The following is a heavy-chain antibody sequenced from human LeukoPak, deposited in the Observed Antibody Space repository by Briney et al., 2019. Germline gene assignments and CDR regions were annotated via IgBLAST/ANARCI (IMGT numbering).Heavy chain of an antibody. V-gene: IGHV4-39*01. J-gene: IGHJ4*02. CDR1: GDSINTSNYF. CDR3: ARHRSGSYIRYFDF. Sequence: PSETLSLTCTVSGDSINTSNYFWGWIRQSTGKGLEWIGNIYYIGTSDYNPSLKSRVTISIDTSKNQFSLNLRSVTAADTALYYCARHRSGSYIRYFDFWGQGALVTVSS. CDR2: IYYIGTS. D-gene: IGHD1-26*01.